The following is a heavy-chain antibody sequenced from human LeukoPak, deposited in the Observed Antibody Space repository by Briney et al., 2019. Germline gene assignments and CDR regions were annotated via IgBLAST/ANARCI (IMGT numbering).Heavy chain of an antibody. D-gene: IGHD2-15*01. CDR3: AKGARAATRFYYFDY. V-gene: IGHV3-23*01. CDR2: ISGSGGST. J-gene: IGHJ4*02. Sequence: GGSLRLSCAASGFTFSSYAMSWVRQAPGKRLEWVSAISGSGGSTYYADSVKGRFTISRDNSKNTLYLQMNSLRAEDTAVYYCAKGARAATRFYYFDYWGQGTLVTVSS. CDR1: GFTFSSYA.